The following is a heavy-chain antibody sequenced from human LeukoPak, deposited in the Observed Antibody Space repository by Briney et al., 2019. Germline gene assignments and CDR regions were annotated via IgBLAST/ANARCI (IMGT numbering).Heavy chain of an antibody. CDR2: IYPGDSDT. CDR3: ARRRSGELSDY. J-gene: IGHJ4*02. D-gene: IGHD3-10*01. V-gene: IGHV5-51*01. Sequence: GESLKISCKGSGYSFTSYWIGWVRQMPGKGLEWIVIIYPGDSDTRYSPSFQGQITISADKSICTAYLQWRSLKASDTAMYYCARRRSGELSDYWGEGTLVTVSS. CDR1: GYSFTSYW.